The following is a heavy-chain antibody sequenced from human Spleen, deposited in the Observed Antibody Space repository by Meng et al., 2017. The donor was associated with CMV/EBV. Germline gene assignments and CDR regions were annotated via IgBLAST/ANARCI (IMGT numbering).Heavy chain of an antibody. CDR3: ARDPRQWLVPGYFDY. D-gene: IGHD6-19*01. Sequence: SGITFSSYAMHWVRQAPGKGLEWVAVISYDGSNKYYADSVKGRFTISRDNSKNTLYLQMNSLRAEDTAVYYCARDPRQWLVPGYFDYWGQGTLVTVSS. CDR2: ISYDGSNK. V-gene: IGHV3-30*04. J-gene: IGHJ4*02. CDR1: GITFSSYA.